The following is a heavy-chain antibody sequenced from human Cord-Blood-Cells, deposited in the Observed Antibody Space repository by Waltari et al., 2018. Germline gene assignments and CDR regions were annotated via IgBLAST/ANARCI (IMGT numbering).Heavy chain of an antibody. D-gene: IGHD3-10*01. V-gene: IGHV1-69*08. CDR1: GGTSSSYT. J-gene: IGHJ4*02. CDR3: ARERGYYDY. Sequence: QVQLEQPGAAVRKPGSPVQVYCRASGGTSSSYTSNWVRQAPGQGLEWMGRIIPILGIANYAQKFQGRVTITADKSTSTAYMELSSLRSEDTAVYYCARERGYYDYWGQGTLVTVSS. CDR2: IIPILGIA.